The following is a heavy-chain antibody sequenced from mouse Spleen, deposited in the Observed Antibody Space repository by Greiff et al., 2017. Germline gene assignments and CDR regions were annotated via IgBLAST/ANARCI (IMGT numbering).Heavy chain of an antibody. CDR3: ARAGYPHYFDY. V-gene: IGHV5-17*01. CDR1: GFTFSDYG. D-gene: IGHD2-2*01. J-gene: IGHJ2*01. Sequence: DVHLVESGGGLVKPGGSLKLSCAASGFTFSDYGMHWVRQAPEKGLEWVAYISSGSSTIYYADTVKGRFTISRDNAKNTLFLQMTSLRSEDTAMYYCARAGYPHYFDYWGQGTTLTVSS. CDR2: ISSGSSTI.